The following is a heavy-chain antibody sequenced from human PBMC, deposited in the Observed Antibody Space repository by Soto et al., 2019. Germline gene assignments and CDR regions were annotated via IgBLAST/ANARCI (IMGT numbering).Heavy chain of an antibody. CDR2: IIGGGDAA. V-gene: IGHV3-23*01. J-gene: IGHJ2*01. D-gene: IGHD2-2*01. CDR1: GFTFINYA. CDR3: ARKILGSTSRPNYWYFDL. Sequence: EVQLWESGGGFVQPAGSLRLSCAGSGFTFINYAMNWVRQAPGKGLECVSSIIGGGDAAFFPDSVRRRFTISRDNSKNTVTLQMNSLGVDDTAVYYCARKILGSTSRPNYWYFDLWGRGTLVTVSS.